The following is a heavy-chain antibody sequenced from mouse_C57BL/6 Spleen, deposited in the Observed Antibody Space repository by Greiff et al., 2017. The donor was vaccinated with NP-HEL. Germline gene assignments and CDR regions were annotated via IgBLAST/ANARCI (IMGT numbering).Heavy chain of an antibody. J-gene: IGHJ2*01. V-gene: IGHV1-42*01. CDR2: INPSTGGT. D-gene: IGHD2-5*01. CDR3: ARGYSNGDYFDY. Sequence: VQLQQSGPELVKPGASVKISCKASGYSFTGYYMNWVKQSPEKSLEWIGEINPSTGGTTYNQKFKAKATLTVDKSSSTAYMQLKSLTSEDSAFYYCARGYSNGDYFDYWGQGTTLTVSS. CDR1: GYSFTGYY.